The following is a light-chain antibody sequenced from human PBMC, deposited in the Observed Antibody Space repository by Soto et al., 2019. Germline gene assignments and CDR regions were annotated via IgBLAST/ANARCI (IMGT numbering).Light chain of an antibody. Sequence: QSALTQPASVSGSPGHSITISCTGTSSDVGAYDYVSWYQQHPGKAPKLMISEVSNRPSGVSDRFSGSKSGNTASLTISGLQADDEADYYCSSYTSSNTWVFGGGTKLTV. CDR3: SSYTSSNTWV. V-gene: IGLV2-14*01. CDR1: SSDVGAYDY. CDR2: EVS. J-gene: IGLJ3*02.